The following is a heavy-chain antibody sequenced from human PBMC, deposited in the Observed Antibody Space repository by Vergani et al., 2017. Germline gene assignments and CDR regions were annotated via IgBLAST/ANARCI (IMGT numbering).Heavy chain of an antibody. V-gene: IGHV1-46*03. CDR2: INPSGGHT. D-gene: IGHD3-9*01. J-gene: IGHJ4*02. CDR3: ARGDYGILTGYRY. CDR1: VYTFSNYY. Sequence: QVQVVQSGAEVKKSGASVKVSCKTSVYTFSNYYMHWVRQAPGQGLEWMGIINPSGGHTNYAQKFQGRVTMTRDTSTSTVYMELSSVRSEDTAIYYCARGDYGILTGYRYWGQGTLVTVSA.